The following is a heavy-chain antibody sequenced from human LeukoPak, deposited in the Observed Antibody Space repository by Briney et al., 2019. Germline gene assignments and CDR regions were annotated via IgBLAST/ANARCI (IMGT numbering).Heavy chain of an antibody. CDR1: GGSFSGYY. CDR3: ACVYGSGSPSS. V-gene: IGHV4-34*01. CDR2: INHSGST. J-gene: IGHJ6*02. Sequence: SETLSLTCAVYGGSFSGYYWSWIRQPPGKGLEWIGEINHSGSTNYNPSLKSRVTISVDTSKNQFSLKLSSVTAADTAVYYCACVYGSGSPSSWGQGTTVTVSS. D-gene: IGHD3-10*01.